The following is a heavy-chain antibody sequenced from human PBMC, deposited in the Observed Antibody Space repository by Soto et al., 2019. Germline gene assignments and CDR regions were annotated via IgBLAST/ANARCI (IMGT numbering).Heavy chain of an antibody. J-gene: IGHJ4*02. D-gene: IGHD2-15*01. CDR2: ISGSGDST. CDR1: GFTFSSYA. CDR3: ARCSGASCYVPFDY. Sequence: GGSLRLSCAASGFTFSSYAMTWVRQAPGKGLAWVSAISGSGDSTYYAGSVKGRFTISRDNSKNTLNLQMNSLRAEDTAVYYCARCSGASCYVPFDYWGQGTLVTVSS. V-gene: IGHV3-23*01.